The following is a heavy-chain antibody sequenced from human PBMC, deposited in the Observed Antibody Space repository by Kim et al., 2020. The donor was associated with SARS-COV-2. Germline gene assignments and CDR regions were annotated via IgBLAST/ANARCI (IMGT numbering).Heavy chain of an antibody. J-gene: IGHJ3*02. V-gene: IGHV4-59*01. CDR1: GGSISSYY. Sequence: SETLSLTCTVSGGSISSYYWSWIRQPPGKGLEWIGYIYYSGSTNYNPSLKSRVTISVDTSKNQFSLKLSSVTAADTAVYYCARDLSFTMVRGVYDAFDIWGQGTMVTVSS. CDR2: IYYSGST. CDR3: ARDLSFTMVRGVYDAFDI. D-gene: IGHD3-10*01.